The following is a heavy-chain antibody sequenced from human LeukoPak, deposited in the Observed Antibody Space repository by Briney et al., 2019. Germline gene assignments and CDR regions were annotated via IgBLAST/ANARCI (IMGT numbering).Heavy chain of an antibody. CDR1: GFTFSSYG. CDR2: IRYDGSNK. CDR3: ARDRDDYGDYGDAFDI. Sequence: PGGSLRLSCAASGFTFSSYGMHWVRQAPGKGLEWVAFIRYDGSNKYYADSVKGRFTISRDNSKNTLYLQMNSLRAEDTAVYYCARDRDDYGDYGDAFDIWGQGTMVTVSS. V-gene: IGHV3-30*02. D-gene: IGHD4-17*01. J-gene: IGHJ3*02.